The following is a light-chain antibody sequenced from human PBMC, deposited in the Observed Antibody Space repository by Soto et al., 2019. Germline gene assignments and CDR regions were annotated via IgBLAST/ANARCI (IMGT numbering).Light chain of an antibody. Sequence: EIVMTQSPATLSVSPGERATLSCRASQSVSSNLAWYQQKPCQAPTLLIYGASTRATGIPARFSGSGSGTEFTLTITSLQSEDFAVYYYQHYNNWPRAFGQGTKVDIK. J-gene: IGKJ1*01. V-gene: IGKV3-15*01. CDR2: GAS. CDR1: QSVSSN. CDR3: QHYNNWPRA.